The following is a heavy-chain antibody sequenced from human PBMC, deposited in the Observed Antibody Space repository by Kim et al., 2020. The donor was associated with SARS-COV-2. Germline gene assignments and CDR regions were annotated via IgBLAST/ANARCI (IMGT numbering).Heavy chain of an antibody. J-gene: IGHJ5*02. CDR2: IYHSGST. CDR3: ARGWQLQNWFDP. CDR1: GGSISSGGYS. Sequence: TLSLTCAVSGGSISSGGYSWSWIRQPPGKGLEWIGYIYHSGSTYYNPSLKSRVTISVDRSKNQFSLKLSSVTAADTAVYYCARGWQLQNWFDPWGQGTLVTVSS. V-gene: IGHV4-30-2*01. D-gene: IGHD1-1*01.